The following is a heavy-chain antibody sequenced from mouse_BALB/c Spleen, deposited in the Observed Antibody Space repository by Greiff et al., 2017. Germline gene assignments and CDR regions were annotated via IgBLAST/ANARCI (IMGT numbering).Heavy chain of an antibody. D-gene: IGHD1-1*01. J-gene: IGHJ3*01. V-gene: IGHV5-17*02. CDR2: ISSGSSTI. CDR3: ARSGVLRAWFAY. Sequence: EVQGVESGGGLVQPGGSRKLSCAASGFTFSSFGMHWVRQAPEKGLEWVAYISSGSSTIYYADTVKGRFTISRDNPKNTLFLQMTSLRSEDTAMYYCARSGVLRAWFAYWGQGTLVTVSA. CDR1: GFTFSSFG.